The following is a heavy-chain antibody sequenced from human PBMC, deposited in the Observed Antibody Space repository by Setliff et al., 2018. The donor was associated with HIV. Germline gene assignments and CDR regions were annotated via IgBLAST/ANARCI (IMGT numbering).Heavy chain of an antibody. CDR3: ARGRGSLGLDY. J-gene: IGHJ4*02. V-gene: IGHV3-64*02. CDR1: GFSFRGYA. D-gene: IGHD1-26*01. Sequence: QPGGSLRLSCEASGFSFRGYAMYWVRQAPGKGLEYVSTISTDGGNTYYGDSVMDRFTISRDNSKSILYLRMRSLRAEDMAVYYCARGRGSLGLDYWGQGTLVTVSS. CDR2: ISTDGGNT.